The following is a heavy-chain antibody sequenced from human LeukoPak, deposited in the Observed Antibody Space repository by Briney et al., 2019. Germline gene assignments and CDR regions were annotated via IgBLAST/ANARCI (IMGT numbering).Heavy chain of an antibody. J-gene: IGHJ4*02. CDR3: AKDGGQEVDY. Sequence: GGSLRLSCAPSGFTFSSYAMRWVRQAPGKGLEWVSSISGSGDSTYNADSVEGRFTISRDKSKNTLYLQMNSLRAEDTAVYYCAKDGGQEVDYWGQGTLVTVSS. V-gene: IGHV3-23*01. CDR2: ISGSGDST. D-gene: IGHD3-16*01. CDR1: GFTFSSYA.